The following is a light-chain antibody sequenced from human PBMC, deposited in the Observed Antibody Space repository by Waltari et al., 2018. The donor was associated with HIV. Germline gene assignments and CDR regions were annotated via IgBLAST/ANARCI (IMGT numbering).Light chain of an antibody. CDR1: SPNIACNT. CDR2: ATK. J-gene: IGLJ1*01. V-gene: IGLV1-44*01. CDR3: AAWDDSLNGRYV. Sequence: QSGLTQPPSVSGPPGQRAPIASSASSPNIACNTVPWYPHYPGTAPTLLIYATKLRSSGVPDRFSGSKSGTAASLAISGLQSEDEADYYCAAWDDSLNGRYVFGTGTKVTVL.